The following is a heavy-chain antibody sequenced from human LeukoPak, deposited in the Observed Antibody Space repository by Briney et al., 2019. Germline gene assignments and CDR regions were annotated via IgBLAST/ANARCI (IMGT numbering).Heavy chain of an antibody. Sequence: PSDTLSLTCAVYGGSFSGYYWSWLRQPPGKGLEWIGYIYYSGSTNYNPSLKSRVTISVDTSKNQFSLKLSSVTAAETAVYYCAGSPAYDFWSGYYLDYWGQGTLVTVSS. J-gene: IGHJ4*02. V-gene: IGHV4-59*01. CDR3: AGSPAYDFWSGYYLDY. D-gene: IGHD3-3*01. CDR2: IYYSGST. CDR1: GGSFSGYY.